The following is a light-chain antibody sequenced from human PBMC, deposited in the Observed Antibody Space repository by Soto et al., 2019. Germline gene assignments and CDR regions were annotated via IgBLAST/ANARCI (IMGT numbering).Light chain of an antibody. J-gene: IGKJ4*01. V-gene: IGKV3-15*01. CDR3: QQCSWHPFTVT. Sequence: EIVMTQSPATLSVSPGERATLSCRASQSVSSNLAWYQQKPGQAPRLLIYDASTRATGIPARFSGSGSGTEYTLTISRLQSEDSAVSYCQQCSWHPFTVTFGGGTKVEIK. CDR1: QSVSSN. CDR2: DAS.